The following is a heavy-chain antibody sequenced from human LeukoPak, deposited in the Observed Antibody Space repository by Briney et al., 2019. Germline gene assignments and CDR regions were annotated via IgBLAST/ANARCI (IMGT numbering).Heavy chain of an antibody. V-gene: IGHV1-2*02. CDR3: ARGSPATVTQTIDP. CDR1: GYTFTGYY. Sequence: GASVKVSCKASGYTFTGYYMHWVRQAPGQGLEWMGWINPNSGGTNYAQKFQGRVTMTRDTSISTAYMELSGLRSDDTAVYYCARGSPATVTQTIDPWGQGTLVTVSS. CDR2: INPNSGGT. D-gene: IGHD4-17*01. J-gene: IGHJ5*02.